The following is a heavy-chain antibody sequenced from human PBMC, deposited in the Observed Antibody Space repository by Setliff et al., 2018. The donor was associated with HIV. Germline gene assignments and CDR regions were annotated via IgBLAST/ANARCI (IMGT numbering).Heavy chain of an antibody. CDR2: MNPKSGNT. V-gene: IGHV1-8*02. Sequence: ASVKVSCKASGYTFTNSDITWVRQAPGQGLEWMGWMNPKSGNTGYAQKFQGRVTMTSNTFIGTAYMELNSLTSDDTAVYYCARGHLDYDYWEDILGNWFDPWGQVTLVTVSA. J-gene: IGHJ5*02. CDR1: GYTFTNSD. CDR3: ARGHLDYDYWEDILGNWFDP. D-gene: IGHD3-3*01.